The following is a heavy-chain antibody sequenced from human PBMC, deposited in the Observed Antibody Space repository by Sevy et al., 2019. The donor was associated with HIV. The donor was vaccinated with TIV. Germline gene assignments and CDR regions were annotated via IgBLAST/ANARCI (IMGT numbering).Heavy chain of an antibody. D-gene: IGHD5-12*01. CDR2: ISYDGSNK. V-gene: IGHV3-30*18. J-gene: IGHJ6*02. CDR3: AKVFPDIVAPRYYYYGMDV. CDR1: GFTFSSYG. Sequence: GGSLRLSCAASGFTFSSYGMHWVRQAPGKGLEWVAVISYDGSNKYYADSVKGRFTISRDNSKNTLYLQMNSLRAEDTAVYYCAKVFPDIVAPRYYYYGMDVWGQGTTVTASS.